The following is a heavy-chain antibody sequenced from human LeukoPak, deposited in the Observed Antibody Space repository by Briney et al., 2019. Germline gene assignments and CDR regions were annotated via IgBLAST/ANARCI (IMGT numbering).Heavy chain of an antibody. CDR2: ISAYNGDT. V-gene: IGHV1-18*01. CDR1: GYTFTSHG. J-gene: IGHJ4*02. D-gene: IGHD3-10*01. Sequence: ASVKVSCKASGYTFTSHGIIWVRQAPGQGFEWMGWISAYNGDTKYPETYQVRVTLTTDTSTNTVYMELRNLKSDDTAVYYCARGGSGSYYDYWGQGTLVTVSS. CDR3: ARGGSGSYYDY.